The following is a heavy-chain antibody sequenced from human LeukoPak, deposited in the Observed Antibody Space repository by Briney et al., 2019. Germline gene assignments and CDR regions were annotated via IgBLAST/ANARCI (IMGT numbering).Heavy chain of an antibody. CDR2: IKQDGSEK. V-gene: IGHV3-7*01. CDR3: ARESTYYYGSGSLDV. CDR1: GFTFSSYW. J-gene: IGHJ6*04. Sequence: GGSLRLSCAASGFTFSSYWMSWVRRAPGKGLEWVANIKQDGSEKYYVDSVKGRFTISRDNAKNSLYLQMNSLRAEDTAVYYCARESTYYYGSGSLDVWGKGTTVTISS. D-gene: IGHD3-10*01.